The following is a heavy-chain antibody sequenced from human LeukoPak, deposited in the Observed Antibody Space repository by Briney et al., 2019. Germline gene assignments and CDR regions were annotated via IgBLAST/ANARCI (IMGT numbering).Heavy chain of an antibody. CDR1: GGSFSGYY. CDR3: ARGLRGAFDI. Sequence: SETLSLTCAVYGGSFSGYYWSWIRQPPGKGLEWIGEINHSGSTNYNPSLKSRVTISVDTSKNQFSLKLGSVTAADTAVYYCARGLRGAFDIWGQGTMVTVSS. J-gene: IGHJ3*02. V-gene: IGHV4-34*01. D-gene: IGHD3-10*01. CDR2: INHSGST.